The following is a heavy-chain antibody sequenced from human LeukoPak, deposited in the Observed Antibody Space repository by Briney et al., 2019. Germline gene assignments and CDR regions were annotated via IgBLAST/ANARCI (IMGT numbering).Heavy chain of an antibody. V-gene: IGHV4-59*01. CDR3: ARASAYYYDSSLSGFDY. D-gene: IGHD3-22*01. Sequence: SETLSLTCTVSGGSISSYYWSWIRQPPGKGLEWIGYIYYSGSTNYNPSLKSRVTISVDTSKNQFSLKLSSVTAADTAVYYCARASAYYYDSSLSGFDYWGQGTLVTVSS. CDR1: GGSISSYY. CDR2: IYYSGST. J-gene: IGHJ4*02.